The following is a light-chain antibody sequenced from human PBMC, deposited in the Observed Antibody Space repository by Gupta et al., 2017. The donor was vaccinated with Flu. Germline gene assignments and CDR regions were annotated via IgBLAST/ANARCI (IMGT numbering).Light chain of an antibody. J-gene: IGKJ1*01. V-gene: IGKV1-33*01. CDR2: DAS. Sequence: SQMTQSPSSLSASVGDRVTITCQASQDISNYLNWYQQKPGKAPKLLIYDASKLETGVPSRFSGSGSGTDFTFTISSLQPEDIATYYCQQDDNLPLTFGQGTKVEIK. CDR3: QQDDNLPLT. CDR1: QDISNY.